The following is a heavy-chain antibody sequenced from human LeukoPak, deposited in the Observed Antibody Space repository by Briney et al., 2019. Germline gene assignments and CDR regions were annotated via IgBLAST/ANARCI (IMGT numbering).Heavy chain of an antibody. J-gene: IGHJ6*03. CDR1: GGSISSYY. V-gene: IGHV4-59*01. D-gene: IGHD3-10*01. CDR3: ARRAYGSGSYALYYYYYYMGV. Sequence: SETLSLTCTVSGGSISSYYWSWIRQPPGKGLEWIGYIYYSGSTNYNPSLKSRVTISVDTSENQFSLKLSSVTAADTAVYYCARRAYGSGSYALYYYYYYMGVWGKGTTVAVSS. CDR2: IYYSGST.